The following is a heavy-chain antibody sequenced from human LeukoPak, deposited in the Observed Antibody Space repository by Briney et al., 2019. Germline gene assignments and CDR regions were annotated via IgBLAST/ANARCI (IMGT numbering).Heavy chain of an antibody. J-gene: IGHJ4*02. CDR2: ISGSGHST. V-gene: IGHV3-23*01. CDR1: GFTVSINS. CDR3: AKDSSLLVLWYGDYFDY. Sequence: GGSLRLSCTVSGFTVSINSMSWVRQAPGKGLEWVSAISGSGHSTDYADSVKGRFTISRDNSKNTLYLEMNSLRVEDTAVYYCAKDSSLLVLWYGDYFDYWGQGTLVTVSS. D-gene: IGHD2-2*01.